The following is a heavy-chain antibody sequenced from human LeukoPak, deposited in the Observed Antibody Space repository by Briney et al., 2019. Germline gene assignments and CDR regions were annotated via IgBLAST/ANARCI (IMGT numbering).Heavy chain of an antibody. CDR1: GGSISSPTNY. V-gene: IGHV4-39*07. CDR2: IYYTGST. J-gene: IGHJ4*02. D-gene: IGHD4-23*01. Sequence: PSETLSLTCTVSGGSISSPTNYWAWIRQPPGKGLEWIATIYYTGSTYYNPSLQSRVAISVDTSKNLFSLNLYFVTAADTAVYYCARGATYGGGDYWGQGTLVTVSS. CDR3: ARGATYGGGDY.